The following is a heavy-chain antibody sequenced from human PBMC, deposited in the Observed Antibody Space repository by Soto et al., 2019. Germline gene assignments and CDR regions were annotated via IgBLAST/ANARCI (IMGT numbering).Heavy chain of an antibody. D-gene: IGHD6-19*01. Sequence: GVLRLSCAASGFTVSSNYMSWVRQAPGKGLEWVSVIYSGGSTYYADSVKGRFTISRHNSKNTLYLQMNSLRAEDTAVYYCARSYSSGWYGDAFDIWGQGTMVTVSS. V-gene: IGHV3-53*04. CDR3: ARSYSSGWYGDAFDI. J-gene: IGHJ3*02. CDR1: GFTVSSNY. CDR2: IYSGGST.